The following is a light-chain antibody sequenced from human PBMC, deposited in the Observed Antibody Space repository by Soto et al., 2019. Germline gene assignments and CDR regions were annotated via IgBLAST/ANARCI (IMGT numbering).Light chain of an antibody. V-gene: IGKV1-5*01. CDR1: QSISSW. J-gene: IGKJ1*01. CDR3: QQYLDWPRT. CDR2: DAS. Sequence: IQMTPSPSTLSASVGDRVTITCRARQSISSWLAWYQQKPGKAPKLLIYDASSLESGVPSRFSGSGSGTVFTLTISSLQSDDFAVYYCQQYLDWPRTFGQGTKV.